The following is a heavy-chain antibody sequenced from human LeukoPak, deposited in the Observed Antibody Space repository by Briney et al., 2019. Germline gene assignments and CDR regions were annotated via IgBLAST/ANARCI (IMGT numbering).Heavy chain of an antibody. CDR1: GGSISSYY. J-gene: IGHJ5*02. CDR2: IYTSGST. Sequence: SETLSLTCTVSGGSISSYYWSWIRQPAGKGLEWIGRIYTSGSTNYNPSLKSRVTMSVDTSKNQFSLKLSSVTAADTAVYYCARDLCYSNREPFAPWGQGTLVNVSS. V-gene: IGHV4-4*07. CDR3: ARDLCYSNREPFAP. D-gene: IGHD4-11*01.